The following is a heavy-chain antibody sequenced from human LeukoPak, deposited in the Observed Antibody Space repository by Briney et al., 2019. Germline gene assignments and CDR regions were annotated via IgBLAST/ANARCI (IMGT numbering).Heavy chain of an antibody. J-gene: IGHJ3*02. D-gene: IGHD2/OR15-2a*01. Sequence: SETLSLTCSVSGGSLSGYYWSWIRQPAGKGLEWIGRIYTSGSTNYSPSLQSRVTMSVDTSKNQFSLKLSSVTAADTAVYYCARDRISAVADAFDIWGQGTMVTVSS. CDR1: GGSLSGYY. CDR2: IYTSGST. CDR3: ARDRISAVADAFDI. V-gene: IGHV4-4*07.